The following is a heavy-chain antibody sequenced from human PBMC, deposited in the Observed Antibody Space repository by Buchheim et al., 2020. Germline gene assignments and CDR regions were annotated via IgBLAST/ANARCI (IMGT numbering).Heavy chain of an antibody. CDR1: GFSVGNNY. J-gene: IGHJ4*02. V-gene: IGHV3-66*01. CDR2: MYSVGTT. CDR3: ARAGYYYDSSGYYYGY. D-gene: IGHD3-22*01. Sequence: EVQLVDSGGGVVQPGGSLRLSCAVSGFSVGNNYMSWVRQAPGKGLEWVSLMYSVGTTFDADSVKGRFTISRDTFKNTVYLQMNTLRAEDTAVYYCARAGYYYDSSGYYYGYWGQGTL.